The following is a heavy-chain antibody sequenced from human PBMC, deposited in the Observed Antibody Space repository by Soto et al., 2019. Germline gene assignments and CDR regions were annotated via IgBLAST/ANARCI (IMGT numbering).Heavy chain of an antibody. J-gene: IGHJ3*02. Sequence: PWGSLRLSCAASGYTFINNGIHCVRHSPLKWLEWVGDIWLNGSTKYYADSVKGRFTISRDNSKNTLSLQMNSLGAEDTAVYYSAGEGPVYCTNAFDIWGRGTMVTVSS. V-gene: IGHV3-33*04. CDR3: AGEGPVYCTNAFDI. D-gene: IGHD2-8*01. CDR2: IWLNGSTK. CDR1: GYTFINNG.